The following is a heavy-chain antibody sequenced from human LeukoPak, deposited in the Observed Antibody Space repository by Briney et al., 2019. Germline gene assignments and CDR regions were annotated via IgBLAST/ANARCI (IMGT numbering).Heavy chain of an antibody. CDR3: ARVTDIPNWFDP. V-gene: IGHV1-69*05. CDR1: GGTFSSYA. J-gene: IGHJ5*02. Sequence: SVKVSCKASGGTFSSYAISWVRQAPGQGLEWMGGIIPIFGTANYAQKFQGRVTITTDESTSTAYMELSSLRSEDTAVYYSARVTDIPNWFDPWGQGTLVTVSS. CDR2: IIPIFGTA.